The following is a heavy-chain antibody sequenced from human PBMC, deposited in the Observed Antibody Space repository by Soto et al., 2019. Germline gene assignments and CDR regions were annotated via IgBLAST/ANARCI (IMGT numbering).Heavy chain of an antibody. V-gene: IGHV4-59*01. J-gene: IGHJ5*02. CDR3: WRERNHSWWCEL. CDR1: GGSINNYY. Sequence: SETLSLTCTVSGGSINNYYWSWIRQPPGKGLGWIAYIYYSGNTNYNPSLKSRVTISVDTSKNQFSLQLTPGTAADTAVYYFWRERNHSWWCELWSQGTL. CDR2: IYYSGNT.